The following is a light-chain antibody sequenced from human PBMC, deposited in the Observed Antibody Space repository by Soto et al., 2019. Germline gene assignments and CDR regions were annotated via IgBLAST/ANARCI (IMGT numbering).Light chain of an antibody. CDR3: FSFTTTGTHV. Sequence: QSALTQPAFLSVSPGQSITISCTGTSSDIGAYDYVSWFQQHPGKAPKLMISEVNNRPSGVSNRFSGSKSGNTAYLTISGLQVEDEAEYFCFSFTTTGTHVFGTGTKVTVL. CDR1: SSDIGAYDY. CDR2: EVN. V-gene: IGLV2-14*01. J-gene: IGLJ1*01.